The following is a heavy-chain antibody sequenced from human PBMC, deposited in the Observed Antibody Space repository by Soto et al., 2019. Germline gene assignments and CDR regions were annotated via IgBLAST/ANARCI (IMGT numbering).Heavy chain of an antibody. CDR1: GYTFTSYA. Sequence: ASVKVSCKASGYTFTSYAMHWVRQAPGQRLEWMGWINAGNGNTKYSQKFQGRVTITRDASASTAYMELSSLRSEDTAVYYCARVDTMVPLLDYWGQGTLVTVSS. CDR2: INAGNGNT. CDR3: ARVDTMVPLLDY. V-gene: IGHV1-3*01. D-gene: IGHD3-10*01. J-gene: IGHJ4*02.